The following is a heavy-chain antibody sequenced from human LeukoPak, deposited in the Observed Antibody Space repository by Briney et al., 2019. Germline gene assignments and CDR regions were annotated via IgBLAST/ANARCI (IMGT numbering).Heavy chain of an antibody. V-gene: IGHV1-18*01. CDR3: ARVDYYDSSGRIDYYGMDV. D-gene: IGHD3-22*01. J-gene: IGHJ6*02. CDR1: GYTFTSYG. CDR2: ISAYNGNT. Sequence: ASVKASCKASGYTFTSYGISWVRQAPGQGLEWMGWISAYNGNTNYAQKLQGRVTMTTDTSTSTAYMELRSLRSDDTAVYYCARVDYYDSSGRIDYYGMDVWGQGTTVTVSS.